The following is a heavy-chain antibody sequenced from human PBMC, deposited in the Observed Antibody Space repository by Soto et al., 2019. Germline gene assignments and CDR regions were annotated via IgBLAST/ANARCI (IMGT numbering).Heavy chain of an antibody. CDR2: ISGSGGST. V-gene: IGHV3-23*01. D-gene: IGHD3-3*01. Sequence: GGSLRLSCAASGFTFSSYAMSWVRQAPGKGLEWVSAISGSGGSTYYADSVKGRFTISRDNSKNTLYLQMNSLRAEDTAVYYCAKDMGLLEWLFPYYYGMDVWGQGTTVTVSS. J-gene: IGHJ6*02. CDR3: AKDMGLLEWLFPYYYGMDV. CDR1: GFTFSSYA.